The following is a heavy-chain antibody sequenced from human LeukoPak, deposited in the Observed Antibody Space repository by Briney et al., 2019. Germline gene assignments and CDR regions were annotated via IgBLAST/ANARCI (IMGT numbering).Heavy chain of an antibody. CDR3: ARDLDIYDSSGYCWGFDY. D-gene: IGHD3-22*01. CDR2: IKQDGSEK. V-gene: IGHV3-7*01. J-gene: IGHJ4*02. Sequence: GGSLRLSCAASGFTFSSYWMSWVRQAPGKGLEWVANIKQDGSEKYYVDSVKGRFAISRDNAKNSLYLQMNSLRAEDTAVYYCARDLDIYDSSGYCWGFDYWGQGTLVTVSS. CDR1: GFTFSSYW.